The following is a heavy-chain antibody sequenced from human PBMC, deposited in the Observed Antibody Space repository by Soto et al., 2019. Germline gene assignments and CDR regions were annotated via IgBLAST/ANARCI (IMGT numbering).Heavy chain of an antibody. CDR2: IYYSGSP. V-gene: IGHV4-31*03. Sequence: QVQLQESGPGLVKPSQTLSLTCTVSGGYISSGGYYWSWIGQHPGKGGEWIGYIYYSGSPYYNPSLKSRVTISVDTSKNQFSLKLSPVTAADTAVYYCARSVCPWGQGTLVTVSS. J-gene: IGHJ5*02. CDR3: ARSVCP. CDR1: GGYISSGGYY.